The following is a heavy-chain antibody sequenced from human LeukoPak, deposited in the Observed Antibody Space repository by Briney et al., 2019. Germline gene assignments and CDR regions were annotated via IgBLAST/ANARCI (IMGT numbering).Heavy chain of an antibody. J-gene: IGHJ6*03. Sequence: GGSLRFSCAASGFTFSSCGMHWVRQAPGKGLEWVAFIRYDGSKKYYVDSVKGRFTISRDNSKNTLYLQMNSLRAEDTAVYYCAKDGALAAGNYYYYYMDVWGKGTTVTVSS. CDR1: GFTFSSCG. CDR3: AKDGALAAGNYYYYYMDV. V-gene: IGHV3-30*02. CDR2: IRYDGSKK. D-gene: IGHD6-13*01.